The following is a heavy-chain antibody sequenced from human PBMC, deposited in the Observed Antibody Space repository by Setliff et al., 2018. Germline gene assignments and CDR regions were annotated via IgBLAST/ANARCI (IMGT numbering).Heavy chain of an antibody. CDR1: GYTFTSYY. CDR3: ARGGHIRYDYYYMDV. D-gene: IGHD5-18*01. CDR2: INIGGGSA. Sequence: ASVKVSCKASGYTFTSYYMYWLRQAPGQGPEWMGIINIGGGSASYAQKFQDRVTMTRDTSTSTVYMELSSLRSEDTALYYCARGGHIRYDYYYMDVWGKGTTVTVS. V-gene: IGHV1-46*01. J-gene: IGHJ6*03.